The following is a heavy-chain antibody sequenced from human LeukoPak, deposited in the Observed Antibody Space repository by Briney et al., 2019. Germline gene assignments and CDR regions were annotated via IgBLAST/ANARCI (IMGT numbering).Heavy chain of an antibody. CDR1: GFTFSSYS. Sequence: PGGSLRLSCAASGFTFSSYSMNWVRQAPGKGLEWVSSISSSSSYIYYADSVKGRFTISRDNSKNSLYLQMNSLRNDDTALYYCARDTEGYIYGYYYYGTDVWGQGTTVTVSS. D-gene: IGHD5-18*01. CDR2: ISSSSSYI. J-gene: IGHJ6*02. CDR3: ARDTEGYIYGYYYYGTDV. V-gene: IGHV3-21*04.